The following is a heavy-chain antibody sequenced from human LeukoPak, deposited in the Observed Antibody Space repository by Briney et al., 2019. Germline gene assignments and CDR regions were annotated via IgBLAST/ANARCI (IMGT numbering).Heavy chain of an antibody. CDR1: GYSISSGYY. CDR2: IFHSGST. V-gene: IGHV4-38-2*02. Sequence: PSETLSLTCTVSGYSISSGYYWGWIRQPPGKGLEWIGSIFHSGSTYYNPSLKSRVTISVDTSKNQFSLKLSSVTAADTAVYYCARRTEWLLGYWGQGTLVTVSS. J-gene: IGHJ4*02. CDR3: ARRTEWLLGY. D-gene: IGHD3-3*01.